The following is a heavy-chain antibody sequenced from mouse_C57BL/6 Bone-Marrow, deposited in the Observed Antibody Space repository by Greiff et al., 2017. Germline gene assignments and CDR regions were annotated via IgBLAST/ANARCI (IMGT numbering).Heavy chain of an antibody. J-gene: IGHJ3*01. V-gene: IGHV14-4*01. CDR1: GFNIKDDY. Sequence: VQLKESGAELVRPGASVKLSCTASGFNIKDDYMHWVKQRPEQGLEWIGWIDPENGDTEYASKFQGKATITADTSSNTAYLQLSSLTSEDAAVYYCTIDDGDPAWFADWGQGTLVTVSA. CDR3: TIDDGDPAWFAD. CDR2: IDPENGDT. D-gene: IGHD2-13*01.